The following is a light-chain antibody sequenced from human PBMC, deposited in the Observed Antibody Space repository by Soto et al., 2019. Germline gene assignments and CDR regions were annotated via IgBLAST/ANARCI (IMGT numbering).Light chain of an antibody. J-gene: IGKJ1*01. CDR1: QSVSSSY. CDR3: QQYGNSPT. Sequence: EIVLTQSPGTLSLSPGERATLSCRASQSVSSSYLAWYQQKPGQAPRLLIYGASSRATGIPDRFSGSGSGTDFTLTISRLAPEDFAVYYCQQYGNSPTFGQGTKVEIK. CDR2: GAS. V-gene: IGKV3-20*01.